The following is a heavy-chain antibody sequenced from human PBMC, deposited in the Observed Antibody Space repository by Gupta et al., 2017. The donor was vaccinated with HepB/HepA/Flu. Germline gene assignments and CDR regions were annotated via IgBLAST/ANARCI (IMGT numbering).Heavy chain of an antibody. J-gene: IGHJ4*02. CDR3: ARDKVDWGYGGYLDY. D-gene: IGHD4-17*01. Sequence: QVQLVESGGGVVQPGRSLRLSCAASGFTFSSYAMHWVRQAPGKGREWVAAISYDGSNKYYADSVKGRFTISRDNSKNTLYLQMNRLSAEDTAVYYCARDKVDWGYGGYLDYWGQGTLVTVSS. CDR1: GFTFSSYA. CDR2: ISYDGSNK. V-gene: IGHV3-30-3*01.